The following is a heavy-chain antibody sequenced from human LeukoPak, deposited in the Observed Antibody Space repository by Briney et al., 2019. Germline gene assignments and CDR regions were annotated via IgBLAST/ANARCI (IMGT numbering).Heavy chain of an antibody. CDR1: GFTFSSYG. D-gene: IGHD1-20*01. CDR3: AKEEYNWNARGFDP. V-gene: IGHV3-30*02. J-gene: IGHJ5*02. CDR2: IRYDGSNK. Sequence: GGSLRLSCAASGFTFSSYGMHWVRQAPGKGLEWVAFIRYDGSNKYYADSVKGRFTISRDNSKNTLYLQMSSLRAEDTAVYYCAKEEYNWNARGFDPWGQGTLVTVSS.